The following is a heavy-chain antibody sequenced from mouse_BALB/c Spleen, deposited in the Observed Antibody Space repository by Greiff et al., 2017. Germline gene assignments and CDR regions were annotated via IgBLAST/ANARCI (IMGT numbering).Heavy chain of an antibody. CDR3: ARGGLRGAMDY. V-gene: IGHV1-14*01. Sequence: VQLQQSGPELVKPGASVKMSCKASGYTFTSYVMHWVKQKPGQGLEWIGYINPYNDGTKYNEKFKGKATLTSDKSSSTAYMELSSLTSEDSAVYYCARGGLRGAMDYWGQGTSVTVSS. D-gene: IGHD2-4*01. CDR1: GYTFTSYV. J-gene: IGHJ4*01. CDR2: INPYNDGT.